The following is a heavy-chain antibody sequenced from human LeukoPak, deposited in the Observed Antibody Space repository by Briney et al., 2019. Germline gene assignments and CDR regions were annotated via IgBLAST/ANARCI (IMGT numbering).Heavy chain of an antibody. D-gene: IGHD3-10*01. CDR3: ARPLMYYYGSEAYFWFDP. CDR2: ISSFSGTS. Sequence: PGGSLRLSCAASGFTFRSYSMNWVRQAPGKGLEWVSYISSFSGTSNYADSVKGRFTISRDNAKNSLYLQMNSLRAEDTAVYYCARPLMYYYGSEAYFWFDPWGQGTLVTVTS. J-gene: IGHJ5*02. V-gene: IGHV3-48*01. CDR1: GFTFRSYS.